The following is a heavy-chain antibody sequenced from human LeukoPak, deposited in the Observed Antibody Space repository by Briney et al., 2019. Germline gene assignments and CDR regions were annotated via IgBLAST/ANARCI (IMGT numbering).Heavy chain of an antibody. CDR2: ISSSSSYI. Sequence: GGSLRLSCAASGFTFSSYSMNWVRQAPGEGLEWVSSISSSSSYIYYADSVKGRFTISRDNAKNSLYLQMNSLRAEDTAVYYCARGPAGSGYFLDYWGQGTLVTVSS. J-gene: IGHJ4*02. D-gene: IGHD3-3*01. V-gene: IGHV3-21*01. CDR1: GFTFSSYS. CDR3: ARGPAGSGYFLDY.